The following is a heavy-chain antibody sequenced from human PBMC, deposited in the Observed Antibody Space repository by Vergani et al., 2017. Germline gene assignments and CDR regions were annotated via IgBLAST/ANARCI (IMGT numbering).Heavy chain of an antibody. V-gene: IGHV1-69*05. CDR3: ARGDYGMLTGYRY. J-gene: IGHJ4*02. D-gene: IGHD3-9*01. CDR1: GGPFKNSA. CDR2: IITFFGTT. Sequence: QVQLVQSGAEVKKPGSSVKVSCKASGGPFKNSAFSWVRQVPGQGLEWMGRIITFFGTTDYAQKFQGRVTMTRDTSTSTVYMELSSLRSEDTAIYYCARGDYGMLTGYRYWGQGTLVTVSA.